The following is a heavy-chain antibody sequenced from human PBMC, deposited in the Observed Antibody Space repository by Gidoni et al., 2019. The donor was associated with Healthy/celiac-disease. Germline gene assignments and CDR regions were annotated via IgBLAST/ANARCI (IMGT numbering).Heavy chain of an antibody. J-gene: IGHJ6*02. CDR1: GFPFSSYA. Sequence: EVQLLESGGGLVQPGGSLRLSCAASGFPFSSYAMSWVRQAPGKGLEWVSAISGSGGSTYYADSVKGRFTISRDNSKNTLYLQMNSLRAEDTAVYYCAKVAGITIFGVVTSYYYYGMDVWGQGTTVTVSS. V-gene: IGHV3-23*01. D-gene: IGHD3-3*01. CDR3: AKVAGITIFGVVTSYYYYGMDV. CDR2: ISGSGGST.